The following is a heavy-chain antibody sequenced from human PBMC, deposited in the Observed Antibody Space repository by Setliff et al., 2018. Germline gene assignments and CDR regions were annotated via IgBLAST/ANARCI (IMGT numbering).Heavy chain of an antibody. CDR3: ATAPGYWAVAPFDW. V-gene: IGHV3-48*03. CDR1: GFIFSSYE. CDR2: IANRGNTV. J-gene: IGHJ4*02. D-gene: IGHD2-2*03. Sequence: GGSLRLSCAASGFIFSSYEMNWVRQAPGKGLEWVTYIANRGNTVYYADSVKGRFTVSRDNANSSLYLQMDSLKTEDTAVYHCATAPGYWAVAPFDWWGQGTLVTVSS.